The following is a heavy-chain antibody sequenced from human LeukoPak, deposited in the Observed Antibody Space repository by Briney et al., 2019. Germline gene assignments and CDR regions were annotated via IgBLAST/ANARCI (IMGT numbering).Heavy chain of an antibody. D-gene: IGHD6-13*01. CDR1: GGSIGSYF. V-gene: IGHV4-59*08. CDR2: IYYSGST. Sequence: SETLSLTCTVSGGSIGSYFWSWIRQPPGKGLEWIGYIYYSGSTNYNPSLKSRVTISVDTSKNQFSLELSSVTAADTAVYYCARHISSSWYYFDYWGQGTLVTVSS. CDR3: ARHISSSWYYFDY. J-gene: IGHJ4*02.